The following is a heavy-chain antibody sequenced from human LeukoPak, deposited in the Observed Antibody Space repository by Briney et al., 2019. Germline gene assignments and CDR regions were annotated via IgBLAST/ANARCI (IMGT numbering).Heavy chain of an antibody. Sequence: GGSLRLSCAASGFTFSSYGMHWVRQAPGKGLEWVAVISYDGSNKYYADSVKGRFTISRDNSKNTLYLQMNSLRAEDTAVYYCAGTVNYYYYGMDVWGQGTTVTVSS. V-gene: IGHV3-30*03. CDR1: GFTFSSYG. CDR2: ISYDGSNK. J-gene: IGHJ6*02. CDR3: AGTVNYYYYGMDV. D-gene: IGHD4-11*01.